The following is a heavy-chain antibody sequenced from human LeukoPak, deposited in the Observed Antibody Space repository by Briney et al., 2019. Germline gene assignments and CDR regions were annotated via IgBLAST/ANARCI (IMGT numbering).Heavy chain of an antibody. V-gene: IGHV3-30*04. CDR2: ISYDGSNK. CDR1: GFTFSSYA. J-gene: IGHJ4*02. Sequence: AGGSLRLSCAASGFTFSSYAMHWVRQAPGKGLEWVAVISYDGSNKYYADSVKGRFTISRDNSKNTLYLQMNSLRAEDTALYYCAREDYDSSGYRSDWGQGTLVTVSS. CDR3: AREDYDSSGYRSD. D-gene: IGHD3-22*01.